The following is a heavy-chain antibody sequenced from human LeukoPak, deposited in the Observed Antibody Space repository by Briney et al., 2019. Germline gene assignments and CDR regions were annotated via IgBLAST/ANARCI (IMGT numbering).Heavy chain of an antibody. V-gene: IGHV1-18*01. CDR3: ARASARITMIVVAQEHFDY. CDR1: GYTFTSYG. D-gene: IGHD3-22*01. Sequence: ASVKVSCKASGYTFTSYGISWVRQAPGQGLEWMGWISAYNGNTNYAQKLQGRVTMTTDTSTSTAYMELRSLRSDDTAVYYCARASARITMIVVAQEHFDYWGQGTLVTVSS. CDR2: ISAYNGNT. J-gene: IGHJ4*02.